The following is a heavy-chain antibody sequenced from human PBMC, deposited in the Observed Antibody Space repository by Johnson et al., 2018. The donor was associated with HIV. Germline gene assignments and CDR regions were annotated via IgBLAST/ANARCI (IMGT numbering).Heavy chain of an antibody. CDR3: ARESTLDAFDI. V-gene: IGHV3-30*03. J-gene: IGHJ3*02. CDR2: IAADGSND. Sequence: QVQLVESGGGVVQPGRSLRLSCAASGFIFSSYGMHWVRQAPGKGLEWVAVIAADGSNDFYADSVKGRFTISRDNSKNTLYLQMNSLRAEDTAVYYCARESTLDAFDIWGQGTMVTVSS. CDR1: GFIFSSYG.